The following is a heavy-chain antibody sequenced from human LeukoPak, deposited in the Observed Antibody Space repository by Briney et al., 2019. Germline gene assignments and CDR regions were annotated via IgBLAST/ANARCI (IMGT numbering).Heavy chain of an antibody. CDR3: ARVGIAAAGTGDY. D-gene: IGHD6-13*01. J-gene: IGHJ4*02. Sequence: PSETLSLTCTVSSGSISTSNYYWGWIRQPPGKGLEWIGSISYSGSTYYNPSLRSRVTIYVDTSKNQFSLKLSSVTAADTAVYYCARVGIAAAGTGDYWGQGTLVTVSS. V-gene: IGHV4-39*01. CDR2: ISYSGST. CDR1: SGSISTSNYY.